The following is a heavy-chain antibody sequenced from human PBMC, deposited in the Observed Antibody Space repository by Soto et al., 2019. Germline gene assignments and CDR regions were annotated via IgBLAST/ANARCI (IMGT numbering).Heavy chain of an antibody. V-gene: IGHV4-59*01. CDR3: ARDGRILDAFDI. CDR2: IYYSGST. Sequence: SETLSLTCTVSGGSISSYYWSWIRQPPGKGLEWIGYIYYSGSTNYNPSLKSRVTISVDTSKNQFSLKLGSVTAADTAVYYCARDGRILDAFDIWGQGTMVT. J-gene: IGHJ3*02. CDR1: GGSISSYY.